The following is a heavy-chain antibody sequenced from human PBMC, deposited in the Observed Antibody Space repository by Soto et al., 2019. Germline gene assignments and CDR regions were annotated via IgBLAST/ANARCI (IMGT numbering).Heavy chain of an antibody. Sequence: SETLSLTCTVSGGSISSNKWWTWVRRAPGKGLEWIGQIYHSGSTNYNPSLKSRVTISVDKSKNQFSLRLTSETAADTAVYSCAIAREGNTGYSEYFEHWGQGILVTVSS. CDR1: GGSISSNKW. J-gene: IGHJ1*01. CDR3: AIAREGNTGYSEYFEH. CDR2: IYHSGST. V-gene: IGHV4-4*02. D-gene: IGHD3-9*01.